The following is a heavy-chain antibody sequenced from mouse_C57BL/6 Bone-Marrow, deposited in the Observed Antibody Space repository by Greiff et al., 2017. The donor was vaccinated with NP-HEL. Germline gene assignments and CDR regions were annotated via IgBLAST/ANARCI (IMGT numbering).Heavy chain of an antibody. D-gene: IGHD2-3*01. V-gene: IGHV14-4*01. CDR3: TTGWLLPAWFAY. CDR1: GFNIKDDY. CDR2: IDPENGDT. Sequence: VQLKESGAELVRPGASVKLSCTASGFNIKDDYMHWVKQRPEQGLEWIGWIDPENGDTAYASKFQGKATITDDTSSNTAYRQLSSLTSEDTAVYYCTTGWLLPAWFAYWGQGTLVTVSA. J-gene: IGHJ3*01.